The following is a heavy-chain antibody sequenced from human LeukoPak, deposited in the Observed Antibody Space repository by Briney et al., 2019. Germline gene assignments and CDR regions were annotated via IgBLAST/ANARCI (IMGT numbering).Heavy chain of an antibody. Sequence: GGSLRLSCAASGFIFSNFAIHWVRQAPGKGLEWVTVISYDGNNKYYADSVKGRFTISRDNSKNTLYLQMNSLRAEDTAVFYCTTSPSFGSSWYTFNYWGQGTLVTVSS. D-gene: IGHD6-13*01. CDR3: TTSPSFGSSWYTFNY. V-gene: IGHV3-30-3*01. CDR1: GFIFSNFA. CDR2: ISYDGNNK. J-gene: IGHJ4*02.